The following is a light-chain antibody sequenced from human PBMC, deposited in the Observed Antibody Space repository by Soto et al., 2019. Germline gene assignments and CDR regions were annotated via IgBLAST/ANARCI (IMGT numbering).Light chain of an antibody. CDR1: QSVSSSN. J-gene: IGKJ1*01. V-gene: IGKV3-20*01. CDR2: AAS. CDR3: QQYLTSPKT. Sequence: IVVTQSPGTLSLYPGERATLSCISSQSVSSSNLAWYQQKPAQAPRLLIYAASRRAPGIPERFSGSGSGTDFTLTISRLEPEDFAVYYCQQYLTSPKTFGQGAKVDIK.